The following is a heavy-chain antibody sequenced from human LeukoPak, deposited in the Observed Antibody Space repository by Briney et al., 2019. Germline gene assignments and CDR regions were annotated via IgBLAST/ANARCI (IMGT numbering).Heavy chain of an antibody. CDR1: ESTFSNYA. J-gene: IGHJ4*02. Sequence: GGSLRLSCVDSESTFSNYAMTWVRQAPGKGLEWVSAITHGGGRTYYADSVKGRFTISRDNSKSTLFLQMNSLRVDDTGVYFCARGGATRWGQGTLVTVSS. V-gene: IGHV3-23*01. CDR3: ARGGATR. D-gene: IGHD1-26*01. CDR2: ITHGGGRT.